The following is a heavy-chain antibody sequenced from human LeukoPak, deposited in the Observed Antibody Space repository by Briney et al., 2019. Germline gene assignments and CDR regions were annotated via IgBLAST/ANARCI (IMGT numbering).Heavy chain of an antibody. J-gene: IGHJ4*02. V-gene: IGHV3-11*01. CDR1: GFTFSDYY. D-gene: IGHD6-19*01. CDR3: ARHSSEQWPPYYFDY. Sequence: GGSLRLSCAASGFTFSDYYMSWIRQAPGKGLEWVSYISSSGSTIYYADSVKGRFTISRDNAKNSLYLQMNSLRAEDTAVYYCARHSSEQWPPYYFDYWGQGTLVTVSS. CDR2: ISSSGSTI.